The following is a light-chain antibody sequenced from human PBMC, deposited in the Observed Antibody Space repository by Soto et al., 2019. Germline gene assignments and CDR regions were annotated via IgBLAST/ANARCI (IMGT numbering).Light chain of an antibody. CDR1: SSDVGSYNL. CDR2: EVS. V-gene: IGLV2-23*02. Sequence: QCVLNQPVSVSCSPVRSRSISCTGTSSDVGSYNLVSWYQQHPGKAPKLMIYEVSKRPSGVSHRFSGSKSGNTASLTISGLQPEDEADYYCCSYAGSYVFGTGTKVTVL. CDR3: CSYAGSYV. J-gene: IGLJ1*01.